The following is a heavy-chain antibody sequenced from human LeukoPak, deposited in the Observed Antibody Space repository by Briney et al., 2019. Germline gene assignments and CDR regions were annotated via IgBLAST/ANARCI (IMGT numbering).Heavy chain of an antibody. Sequence: SETLSLTCTVSGYSISSGYYWGWIRQPPGKGLEWIGTIYHSGSTYYNPSLKSRVTISIDMSKNQFSLKLSSVTAADTAVYYCARDPFGEYAFDIWGQGTMVTVSS. D-gene: IGHD3-10*01. CDR3: ARDPFGEYAFDI. V-gene: IGHV4-38-2*02. J-gene: IGHJ3*02. CDR2: IYHSGST. CDR1: GYSISSGYY.